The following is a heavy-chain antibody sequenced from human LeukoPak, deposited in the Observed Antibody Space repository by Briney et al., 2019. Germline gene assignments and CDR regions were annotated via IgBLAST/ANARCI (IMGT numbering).Heavy chain of an antibody. CDR3: AKDSKIVGATFRTYHYMDV. CDR1: GFTFSSYA. J-gene: IGHJ6*03. D-gene: IGHD1-26*01. Sequence: PGGSLRLSCAASGFTFSSYAMSWVRQAPGKGLEWVSAIRGSGGSTYYADSVKGRFTISRDNSKKTLYLQMNSLRAEDTAVYYCAKDSKIVGATFRTYHYMDVWGKGTTVTVSS. V-gene: IGHV3-23*01. CDR2: IRGSGGST.